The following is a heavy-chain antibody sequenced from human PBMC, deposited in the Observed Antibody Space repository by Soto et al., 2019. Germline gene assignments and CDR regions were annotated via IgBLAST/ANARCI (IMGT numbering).Heavy chain of an antibody. CDR3: ARERTGPTSMDV. V-gene: IGHV1-8*01. CDR1: GYTFTSYD. J-gene: IGHJ6*01. CDR2: MNPNSGNT. Sequence: QVQLVQSGAEVKKPGASVKVSCKASGYTFTSYDINWVRQATGQGLEWMGWMNPNSGNTGYAQKFRGRVTMTRNTYISTAYMELSSLRSEDTAVYDCARERTGPTSMDVWGQGTTVTVSS.